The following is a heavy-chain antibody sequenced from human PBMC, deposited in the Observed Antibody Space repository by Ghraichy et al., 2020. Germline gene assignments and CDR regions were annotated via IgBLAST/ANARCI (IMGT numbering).Heavy chain of an antibody. V-gene: IGHV3-21*01. Sequence: GGSLRLSCAASGFTFSGFSMNWVRQAPGKGLEWVSSISSSSSYIYYADSVKGRFTISRDNAKNSLYLQMNSLRAEDTAVYYCARADSGSYCFDYWGQGTLATVSS. CDR3: ARADSGSYCFDY. J-gene: IGHJ4*02. CDR2: ISSSSSYI. CDR1: GFTFSGFS. D-gene: IGHD1-26*01.